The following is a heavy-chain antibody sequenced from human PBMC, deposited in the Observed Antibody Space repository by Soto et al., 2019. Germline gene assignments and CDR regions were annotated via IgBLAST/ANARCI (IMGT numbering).Heavy chain of an antibody. CDR1: GGSISSSSYY. V-gene: IGHV4-39*01. CDR3: ARQIAAAPVNWFDP. CDR2: IYYSGST. Sequence: QLQLQESGPGLVKPSETLSLTCTVSGGSISSSSYYWGWIRQPPGKGLEWIGSIYYSGSTYYNPSLKSRVTTSVDTSKNQFSLKLSSVTAADTAVYYCARQIAAAPVNWFDPWGQGTLVTVSS. J-gene: IGHJ5*02. D-gene: IGHD6-13*01.